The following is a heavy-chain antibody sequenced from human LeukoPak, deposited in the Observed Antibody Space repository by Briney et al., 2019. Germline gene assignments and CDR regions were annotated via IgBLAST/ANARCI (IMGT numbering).Heavy chain of an antibody. V-gene: IGHV3-66*02. CDR1: GFIVNSYA. J-gene: IGHJ5*02. CDR2: IYNDGVT. CDR3: ARDRAEGKTWVEFDP. Sequence: GGSLRLSCAASGFIVNSYAMSWVRQAPGKGLAWVSLIYNDGVTQYADSVKGRFTISRDNSKNTLYLQMNSLRDEDTAVYFCARDRAEGKTWVEFDPWGQGTLVTVSS.